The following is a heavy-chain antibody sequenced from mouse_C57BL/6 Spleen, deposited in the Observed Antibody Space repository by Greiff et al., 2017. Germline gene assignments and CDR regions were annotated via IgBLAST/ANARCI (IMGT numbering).Heavy chain of an antibody. V-gene: IGHV1-53*01. CDR1: GYTFTSYW. Sequence: QVQLPQPGTELVKPWASVTLSCKASGYTFTSYWMHWVKQRPGQGLEWIGNINPSNGGTNYNEKFKSKATLTVDKSSSTAYMQLSSLTSEDSAVYYCARSDYYSWYFDVWGTGTTVTVSS. D-gene: IGHD1-1*01. CDR3: ARSDYYSWYFDV. CDR2: INPSNGGT. J-gene: IGHJ1*03.